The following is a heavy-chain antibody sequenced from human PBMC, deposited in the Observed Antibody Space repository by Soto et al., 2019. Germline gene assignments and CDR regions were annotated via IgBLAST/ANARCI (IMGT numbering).Heavy chain of an antibody. D-gene: IGHD1-26*01. Sequence: LRLSCAASGFTFSSFEMNWVRQAPGKGPEWVSYISNSGNTIYYAGSVKGRFTISRDNAKNSLYLQMNSLRGEDTAVYYCARAFSGSYYRYFQNWGQGTLVTVSS. V-gene: IGHV3-48*03. CDR1: GFTFSSFE. CDR2: ISNSGNTI. J-gene: IGHJ1*01. CDR3: ARAFSGSYYRYFQN.